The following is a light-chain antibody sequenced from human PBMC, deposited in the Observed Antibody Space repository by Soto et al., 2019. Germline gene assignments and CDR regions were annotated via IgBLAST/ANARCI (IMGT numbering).Light chain of an antibody. V-gene: IGKV3D-11*01. CDR1: QAVNTR. J-gene: IGKJ3*01. CDR2: LTS. Sequence: EIVLTQSPATLSSFPGDRVTLSCRASQAVNTRLAWYQHKAGQAPRLLIYLTSNRAAGIPARFSGSGSGTDFTLTISSLEPEDFAVYYCQQRSDSVTFGPGAKVAIK. CDR3: QQRSDSVT.